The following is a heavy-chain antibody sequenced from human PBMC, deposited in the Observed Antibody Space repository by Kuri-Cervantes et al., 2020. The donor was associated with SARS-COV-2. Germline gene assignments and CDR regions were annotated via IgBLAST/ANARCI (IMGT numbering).Heavy chain of an antibody. CDR3: AKGIAVATGYFDY. Sequence: ETLSLTCAASGFIFSSHSMNWVRQAPGKGLEWVSAISGSGGSTYYADSVKGRFTISRDNSKNTLYLQMNSLRAEDTAVYYCAKGIAVATGYFDYWGQGTLVTVSS. CDR2: ISGSGGST. D-gene: IGHD6-19*01. J-gene: IGHJ4*02. CDR1: GFIFSSHS. V-gene: IGHV3-23*01.